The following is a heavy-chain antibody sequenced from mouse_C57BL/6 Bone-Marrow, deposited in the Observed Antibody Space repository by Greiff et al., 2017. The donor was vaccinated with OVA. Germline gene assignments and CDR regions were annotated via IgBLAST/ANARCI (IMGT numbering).Heavy chain of an antibody. CDR2: ISYDGSN. J-gene: IGHJ2*01. CDR3: AREGITTVAATDY. D-gene: IGHD1-1*01. V-gene: IGHV3-6*01. Sequence: ESGPGLVKPSQSLSLTCSVTGYSITSGYYWNWIRQFPGNKLEWMGYISYDGSNNYNPSLKNRISITRDTSKNQFFLKLNSVTTEDTATYYCAREGITTVAATDYWGQGTTLTVSS. CDR1: GYSITSGYY.